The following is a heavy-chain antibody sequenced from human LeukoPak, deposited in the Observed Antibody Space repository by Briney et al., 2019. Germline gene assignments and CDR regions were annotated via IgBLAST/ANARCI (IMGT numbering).Heavy chain of an antibody. CDR3: ASYQYWEPFDP. J-gene: IGHJ5*02. V-gene: IGHV4-39*01. CDR2: IYYSGST. Sequence: KTSETLSLTCTVSGGSISSSSYYWGWIRQPPGKGLEWIGSIYYSGSTYYNPSLKSRVTISVDTSKNQFSLKLSSVTAADTAVYYCASYQYWEPFDPWGQGTLVTVSS. CDR1: GGSISSSSYY. D-gene: IGHD2/OR15-2a*01.